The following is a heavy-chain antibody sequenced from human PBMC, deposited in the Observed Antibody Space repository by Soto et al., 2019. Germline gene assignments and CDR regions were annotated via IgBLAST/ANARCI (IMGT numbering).Heavy chain of an antibody. CDR3: ARDRDYAFDS. V-gene: IGHV3-48*02. J-gene: IGHJ4*02. CDR2: ISRESETI. CDR1: GFIFNTYT. Sequence: SGGSLRLSCAASGFIFNTYTMNWVRQAPGKGLEWLSYISRESETIYYADSVKGRFTISRDNAKNSLYLQMNSLRDEDTALYYCARDRDYAFDSWGQGTLVTVSS. D-gene: IGHD4-17*01.